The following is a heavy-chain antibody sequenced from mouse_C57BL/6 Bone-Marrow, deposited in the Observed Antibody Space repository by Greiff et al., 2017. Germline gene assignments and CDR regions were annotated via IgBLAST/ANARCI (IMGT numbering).Heavy chain of an antibody. CDR2: IDPETGGT. CDR1: GYTFTDYE. J-gene: IGHJ1*03. CDR3: TRSGGGYPWYFDV. V-gene: IGHV1-15*01. Sequence: VQGVESGAELVRPGASVTLSCKASGYTFTDYEMHWVKQTPVHGLEWIGAIDPETGGTAYNQKFKGKAILTADKSSSTAYMELRSLTSEDSAVYYCTRSGGGYPWYFDVWGTGTTVTVSS. D-gene: IGHD2-2*01.